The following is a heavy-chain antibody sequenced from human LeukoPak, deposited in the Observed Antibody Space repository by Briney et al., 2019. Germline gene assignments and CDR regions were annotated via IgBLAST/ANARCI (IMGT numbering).Heavy chain of an antibody. CDR2: IYHSGST. CDR3: ARGGYDSSGYYYQEYFKH. V-gene: IGHV4-30-2*01. J-gene: IGHJ1*01. Sequence: ASETLSLTCAVSGGSISSGGYSWSWIRQPPGKGLEWIGYIYHSGSTYYNQSLKSRVTISVDRSKSQFSLKLSSVTAADTAVYYCARGGYDSSGYYYQEYFKHWGQGTLVTVSS. D-gene: IGHD3-22*01. CDR1: GGSISSGGYS.